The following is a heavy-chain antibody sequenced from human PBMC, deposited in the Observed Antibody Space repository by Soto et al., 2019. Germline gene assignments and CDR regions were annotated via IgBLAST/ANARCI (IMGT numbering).Heavy chain of an antibody. J-gene: IGHJ4*02. CDR3: AKLPLGAAYYFDY. CDR2: ISGSGGST. Sequence: GGSLRLSCAASGFTFSSYAMSWVRQAPGKGLEWVSAISGSGGSTYYTDSVKGRFTISRDNSKNTLYLQMSSLRAEDTAVYYCAKLPLGAAYYFDYWGQGTLVTVSS. V-gene: IGHV3-23*01. D-gene: IGHD1-26*01. CDR1: GFTFSSYA.